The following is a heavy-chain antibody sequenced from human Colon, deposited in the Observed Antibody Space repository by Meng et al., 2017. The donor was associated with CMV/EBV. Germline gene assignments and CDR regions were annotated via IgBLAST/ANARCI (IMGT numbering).Heavy chain of an antibody. Sequence: GGSLRLSCAASGVILSSMYMNWVRQTPGKGLEWVALLYSGNTTKYADSVTGRFTISRDSSKNTLYLQMNSLRVEDTAVYFCVRGHYDGAWGHGTLVTVSS. V-gene: IGHV3-66*01. CDR2: LYSGNTT. J-gene: IGHJ4*03. D-gene: IGHD3-16*01. CDR3: VRGHYDGA. CDR1: GVILSSMY.